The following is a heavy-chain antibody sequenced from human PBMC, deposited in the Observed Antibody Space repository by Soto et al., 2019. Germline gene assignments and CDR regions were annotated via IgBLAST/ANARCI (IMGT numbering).Heavy chain of an antibody. CDR2: IYYSGST. J-gene: IGHJ4*02. D-gene: IGHD5-18*01. Sequence: SLTCTVSGGSISSSSYYWGWIRQPPGKGLEWIGSIYYSGSTYYNPSLKSRVTISVDTSKNQFSLKLSSVTAADTAVYYCASSGYSYGRCPDYWGQGTLVTVSS. CDR1: GGSISSSSYY. V-gene: IGHV4-39*01. CDR3: ASSGYSYGRCPDY.